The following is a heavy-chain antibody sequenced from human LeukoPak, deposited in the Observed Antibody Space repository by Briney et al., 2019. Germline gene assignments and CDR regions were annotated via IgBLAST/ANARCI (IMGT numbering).Heavy chain of an antibody. Sequence: GGSLRPSCAASGFTFSSYGMHWVRQAPGKGLEWVAVISYDGSNKYYADSVKGRFTISRDNSKNTLYLQMNSLSAEDTALYHCARGTGYSYHYAMDVWGQGTTVTVSS. CDR2: ISYDGSNK. D-gene: IGHD1-14*01. CDR1: GFTFSSYG. V-gene: IGHV3-30*03. J-gene: IGHJ6*02. CDR3: ARGTGYSYHYAMDV.